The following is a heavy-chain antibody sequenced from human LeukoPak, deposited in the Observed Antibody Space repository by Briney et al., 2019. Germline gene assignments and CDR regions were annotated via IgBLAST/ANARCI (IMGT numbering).Heavy chain of an antibody. Sequence: SETLSLTCTVSGGSISSGGYYWSWIRQPPGKGLEWIGYIYYSGSTNYNPSLKSRVTISVDTSKNQFSLKLSSVTAADTAVYYCASYYDSSGYYSGAFDYWGQGTLVTVSS. V-gene: IGHV4-61*08. D-gene: IGHD3-22*01. CDR3: ASYYDSSGYYSGAFDY. CDR1: GGSISSGGYY. J-gene: IGHJ4*02. CDR2: IYYSGST.